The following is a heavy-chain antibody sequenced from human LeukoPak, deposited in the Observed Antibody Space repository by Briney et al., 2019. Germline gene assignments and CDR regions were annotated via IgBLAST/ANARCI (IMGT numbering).Heavy chain of an antibody. CDR2: ISAYNGNT. D-gene: IGHD3-9*01. CDR3: SRSYTHYYDILSVYPLGNYFEY. V-gene: IGHV1-18*01. J-gene: IGHJ4*02. CDR1: GYTFTSYG. Sequence: ASVKVSCKASGYTFTSYGISWVRQAPGQGLEWMGWISAYNGNTNYAQKLQGRVTMTTDTSTSTAYMELRSLRSDDTAVYYCSRSYTHYYDILSVYPLGNYFEYCGQGNLVTVSS.